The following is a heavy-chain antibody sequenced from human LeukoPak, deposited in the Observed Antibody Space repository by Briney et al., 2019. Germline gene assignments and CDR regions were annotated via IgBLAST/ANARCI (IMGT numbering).Heavy chain of an antibody. J-gene: IGHJ6*02. CDR1: GFTFDDYA. D-gene: IGHD6-13*01. V-gene: IGHV3-9*01. CDR3: AKDGESSSWPLCYYGMDV. CDR2: ISWNSGSI. Sequence: GRSLRLSCAASGFTFDDYAMHWVRQAPGKGLEWVSGISWNSGSIGYADSVKGRFTISRDNAKNSLYLQMNSLRAEDTALYYCAKDGESSSWPLCYYGMDVWGQGTTVTVSS.